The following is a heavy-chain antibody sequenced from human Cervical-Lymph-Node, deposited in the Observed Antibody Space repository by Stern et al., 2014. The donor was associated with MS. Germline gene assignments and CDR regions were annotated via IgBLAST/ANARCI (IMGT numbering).Heavy chain of an antibody. CDR3: ARPTVTSGYFDY. D-gene: IGHD4-17*01. Sequence: QLVQSGAEVKKPGESLKISCKGSGYSFTSSGIGWVRQIPGKGLAWVGIIYHGDSHSRYSPSFRGQVTISADKSISTADLQWSSLKASDPAMYYCARPTVTSGYFDYWGQGTLVTVSS. J-gene: IGHJ4*02. CDR1: GYSFTSSG. V-gene: IGHV5-51*01. CDR2: IYHGDSHS.